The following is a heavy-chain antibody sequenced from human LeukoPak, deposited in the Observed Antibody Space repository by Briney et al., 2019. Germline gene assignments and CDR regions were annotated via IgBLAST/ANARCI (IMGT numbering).Heavy chain of an antibody. D-gene: IGHD3-9*01. CDR1: GGSISSSSYY. CDR3: ARLRGSYDILTGYSYYFDY. J-gene: IGHJ4*02. CDR2: IYYSGST. V-gene: IGHV4-39*01. Sequence: ASETLSLTRTVSGGSISSSSYYWGWIRQPPGKGLEWIGSIYYSGSTYYNPSLKSRVTISVDTSKNQFSLKLSSVTAADTAVYYCARLRGSYDILTGYSYYFDYWGQGTLVTVSS.